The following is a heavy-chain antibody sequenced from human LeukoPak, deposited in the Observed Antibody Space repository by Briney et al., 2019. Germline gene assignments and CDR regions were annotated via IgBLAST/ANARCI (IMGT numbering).Heavy chain of an antibody. CDR2: ISAYNGNT. CDR1: GYTFTGYY. J-gene: IGHJ3*02. D-gene: IGHD3-3*01. V-gene: IGHV1-18*04. CDR3: ARDIGPGFWSGYWIGGAFDI. Sequence: VASVKVSCKASGYTFTGYYMHWVRQAPGRGLEWMGWISAYNGNTNYAQKLQGRVTMTTDTSTSTAYMELRSLRSDDTAVYYCARDIGPGFWSGYWIGGAFDIWGQGTMVTVSS.